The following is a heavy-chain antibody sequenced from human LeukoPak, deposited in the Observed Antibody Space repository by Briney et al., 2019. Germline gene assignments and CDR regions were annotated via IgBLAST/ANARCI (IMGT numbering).Heavy chain of an antibody. J-gene: IGHJ4*02. CDR3: ARDGDGYNPPYFDY. CDR2: IYSGGST. D-gene: IGHD5-24*01. CDR1: GFTVSSSY. V-gene: IGHV3-66*02. Sequence: GGSLRLSCAASGFTVSSSYMSWVRQAPGKGLEWVSVIYSGGSTYYADSVKGRFTISRDNSKNTLYLQMNSLRAEDTAVYYCARDGDGYNPPYFDYWGQGTLVTVSS.